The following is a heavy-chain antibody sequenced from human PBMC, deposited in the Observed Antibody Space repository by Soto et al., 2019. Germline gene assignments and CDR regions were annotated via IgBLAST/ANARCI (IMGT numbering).Heavy chain of an antibody. CDR3: ARASYYDFWSGYYGYYYYYMDV. J-gene: IGHJ6*03. D-gene: IGHD3-3*01. V-gene: IGHV4-59*08. CDR2: IYYSGST. CDR1: GGSISSYY. Sequence: SETLSLTCTVSGGSISSYYWSWIRQPPGKGLEWIGYIYYSGSTNYNPSLKGRVTISVDTSKNQFSLKLSSVTAADTAVYYCARASYYDFWSGYYGYYYYYMDVWGKGTTVTVSS.